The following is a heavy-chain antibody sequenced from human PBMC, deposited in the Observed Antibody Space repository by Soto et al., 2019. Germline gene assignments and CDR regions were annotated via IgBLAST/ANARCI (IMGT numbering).Heavy chain of an antibody. CDR1: GFTFSSYA. CDR2: ISYDGSNK. CDR3: ARPWELRYYDDGMDV. V-gene: IGHV3-30-3*01. D-gene: IGHD1-26*01. Sequence: QVQLVESGGGVVQPGRSLRLSCAASGFTFSSYAMHWVRQAPGKGLEWVAVISYDGSNKYYADSVKGRFTISRDNSKNTLYLQMNSLRAEDTAVYYCARPWELRYYDDGMDVW. J-gene: IGHJ6*01.